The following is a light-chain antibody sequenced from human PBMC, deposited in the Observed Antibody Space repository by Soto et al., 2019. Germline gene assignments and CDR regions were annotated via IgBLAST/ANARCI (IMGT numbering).Light chain of an antibody. Sequence: DIQMTQSPSSLSASVGDRVTVTCQAIRDVRKYLSWYQQKARKAPKLLIYDASNLETGVPSRFSGSGSGTDFTFTISSLQPEDIATYYCQQRHNLPHTFGPGTKVDIK. CDR1: RDVRKY. J-gene: IGKJ3*01. CDR2: DAS. CDR3: QQRHNLPHT. V-gene: IGKV1-33*01.